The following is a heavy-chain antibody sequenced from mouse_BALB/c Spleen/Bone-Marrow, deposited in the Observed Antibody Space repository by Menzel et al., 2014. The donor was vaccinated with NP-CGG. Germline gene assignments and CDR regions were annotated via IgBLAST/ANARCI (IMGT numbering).Heavy chain of an antibody. CDR3: ASYGSSYYAMDY. J-gene: IGHJ4*01. Sequence: VQLQQSGPELVRPGVLVKISCKGSGYTFTDYAMHWVKQSHAKSLEWIGVISTYSGNTNYNQKFKGKATMTVDKSSSTAYMELARLTSEDSAIYYCASYGSSYYAMDYWGQGTSVTVSS. D-gene: IGHD1-1*01. CDR1: GYTFTDYA. V-gene: IGHV1-67*01. CDR2: ISTYSGNT.